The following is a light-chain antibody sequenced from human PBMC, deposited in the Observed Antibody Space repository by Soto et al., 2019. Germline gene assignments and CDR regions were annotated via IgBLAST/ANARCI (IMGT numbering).Light chain of an antibody. CDR2: GVS. CDR3: QQYAASPRT. V-gene: IGKV3-20*01. CDR1: QSISNNY. J-gene: IGKJ1*01. Sequence: IVLTQSPGTLSLSPGERATLSCRASQSISNNYLAWYRQTPGQAPRLLIYGVSSRATGIPDRFSGSGSATDFTLTISRLEPEDFAVYYCQQYAASPRTFGQGTKVDI.